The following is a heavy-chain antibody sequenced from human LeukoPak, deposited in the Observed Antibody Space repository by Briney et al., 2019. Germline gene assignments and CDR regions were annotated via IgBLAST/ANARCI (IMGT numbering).Heavy chain of an antibody. J-gene: IGHJ4*02. D-gene: IGHD5-12*01. CDR3: ARGALVDIYDY. CDR2: IYYSGST. V-gene: IGHV4-30-4*08. Sequence: SETLSLTCTVSGGSISSGGYYWSWIRQHPGKGLEWIGYIYYSGSTYYNPSLKSRVTISVDTSKNQFSLKLSSVTAADTAVYYWARGALVDIYDYWGQGTLVTVSS. CDR1: GGSISSGGYY.